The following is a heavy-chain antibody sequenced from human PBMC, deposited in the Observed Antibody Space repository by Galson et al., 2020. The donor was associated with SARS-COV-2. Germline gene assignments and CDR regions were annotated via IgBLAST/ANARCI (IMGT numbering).Heavy chain of an antibody. V-gene: IGHV3-74*01. D-gene: IGHD7-27*01. CDR3: ARGDMGNDYLDV. CDR1: GFTFSSYW. CDR2: IYSEGSST. Sequence: GGSLRLSCAASGFTFSSYWMHWVRQAPGKGLVWVSRIYSEGSSTSYADSVKGRFTISGDNAKNTLYLQMNSLRAEDTAVYYCARGDMGNDYLDVWGQGTLVTVSS. J-gene: IGHJ4*02.